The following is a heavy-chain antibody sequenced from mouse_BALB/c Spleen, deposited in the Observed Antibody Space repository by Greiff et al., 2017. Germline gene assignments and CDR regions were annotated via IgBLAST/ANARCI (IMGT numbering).Heavy chain of an antibody. Sequence: DVMLVESGGDLVKPGGSLKLSCAASGFTFSSYGMSWVRQTPDKRLEWVATISSGGSYTYYPDSVKGRFTISRDNAKNTLYLQMSSLKSEDTAMYYCARHTPYRYDEDWYFDVWGAGTTVTVSS. CDR1: GFTFSSYG. V-gene: IGHV5-6*02. D-gene: IGHD2-14*01. J-gene: IGHJ1*01. CDR3: ARHTPYRYDEDWYFDV. CDR2: ISSGGSYT.